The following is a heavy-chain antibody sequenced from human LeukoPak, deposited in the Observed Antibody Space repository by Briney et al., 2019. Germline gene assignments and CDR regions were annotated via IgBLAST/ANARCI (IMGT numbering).Heavy chain of an antibody. J-gene: IGHJ4*02. V-gene: IGHV3-74*01. CDR2: INIDGSTT. Sequence: GESLRLSFVASELTIRRYWMHWFGQAPGGGLGWVSRINIDGSTTDYADSVKGRFSISRDNAKNTLYLQMNSLRVEDTAIYYCARDLAGARDKWGQGTLVTVSS. CDR3: ARDLAGARDK. CDR1: ELTIRRYW. D-gene: IGHD2-15*01.